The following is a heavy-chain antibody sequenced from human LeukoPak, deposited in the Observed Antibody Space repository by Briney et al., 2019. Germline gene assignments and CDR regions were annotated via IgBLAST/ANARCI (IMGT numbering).Heavy chain of an antibody. CDR3: ARLGYCSSASCYFGMDV. J-gene: IGHJ6*02. V-gene: IGHV5-51*01. CDR1: GYTFTSHW. D-gene: IGHD2-2*01. Sequence: GESLKISCKGSGYTFTSHWIGWVRQMPGKGLEWMGIIYPGDSDTRYSPSFQGQVTISADKSISTAYLQWGSLKASDTAIYYCARLGYCSSASCYFGMDVWGQGTTVTVSS. CDR2: IYPGDSDT.